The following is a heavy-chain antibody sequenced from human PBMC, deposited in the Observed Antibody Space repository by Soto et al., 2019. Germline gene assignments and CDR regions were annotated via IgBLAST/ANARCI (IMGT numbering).Heavy chain of an antibody. J-gene: IGHJ6*02. V-gene: IGHV4-59*12. CDR3: AREEAAEGMDV. CDR2: IYYSGST. D-gene: IGHD6-13*01. Sequence: PSETLSLTCTVSGGSISSYYWSWIRQPPGKGLEWIGYIYYSGSTNYNPSLKSRVTISVDTSKNQFSLKLSSVTAADTAVYYCAREEAAEGMDVWGQGTTVTVSS. CDR1: GGSISSYY.